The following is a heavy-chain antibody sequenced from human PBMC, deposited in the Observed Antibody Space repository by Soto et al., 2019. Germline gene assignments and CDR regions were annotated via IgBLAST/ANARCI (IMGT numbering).Heavy chain of an antibody. CDR3: AKERSDHRIAAAAIDY. CDR2: LSGSGDSA. CDR1: GSTFSLYA. D-gene: IGHD6-25*01. J-gene: IGHJ4*02. V-gene: IGHV3-23*01. Sequence: LRLSCAASGSTFSLYAMSWVRQAPGKGLEWISSLSGSGDSAFYADSVQGRFTISRDNSENTLHLRINSLRAEDTAVYYCAKERSDHRIAAAAIDYWGQGAQVTVSS.